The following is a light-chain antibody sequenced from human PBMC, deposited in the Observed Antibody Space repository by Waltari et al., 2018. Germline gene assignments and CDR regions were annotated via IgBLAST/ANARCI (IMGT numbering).Light chain of an antibody. Sequence: AIRMTQSPSSLSASTGDRVTITCRASKGISSSLAWYQQKPGKAPKLLIYAASTLQSGVPSRFSGSGSGTDFTLTISCLQSEDFATYYCQQYYSYPLYTFGQGTKLEIK. J-gene: IGKJ2*01. CDR1: KGISSS. CDR2: AAS. CDR3: QQYYSYPLYT. V-gene: IGKV1-8*01.